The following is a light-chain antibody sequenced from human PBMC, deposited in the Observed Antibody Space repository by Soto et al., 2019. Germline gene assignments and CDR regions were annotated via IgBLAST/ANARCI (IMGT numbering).Light chain of an antibody. CDR3: QQRSNWHSRA. V-gene: IGKV3-11*01. CDR2: AAS. Sequence: EILLTQSPATLSLSPGERATLSCGASQSVRSYLAWYQQKPGQAPRLLIYAASTMATGIPARFSGSGSATDFTLTISILGPEDFAVYYCQQRSNWHSRAFGGGTKVDIK. CDR1: QSVRSY. J-gene: IGKJ4*02.